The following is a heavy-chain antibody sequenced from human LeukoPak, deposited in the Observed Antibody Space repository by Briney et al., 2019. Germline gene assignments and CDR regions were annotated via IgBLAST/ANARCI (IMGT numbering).Heavy chain of an antibody. CDR3: ARAVSLMDAWSLEY. D-gene: IGHD3-16*01. CDR2: IYYSGST. Sequence: PSQTLSLTCTVSGGSISSGDYYWSWIRQPPGKGLEWIGYIYYSGSTYCNPSLKSRVTISVDTSKNQFSLKLSSVTAADTAVYYCARAVSLMDAWSLEYWGQGTLVTVSS. CDR1: GGSISSGDYY. J-gene: IGHJ4*02. V-gene: IGHV4-30-4*01.